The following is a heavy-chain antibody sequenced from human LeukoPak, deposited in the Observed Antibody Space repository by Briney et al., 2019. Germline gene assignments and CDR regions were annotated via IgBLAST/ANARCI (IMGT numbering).Heavy chain of an antibody. CDR3: ARSGTQHIYHSGSFHENDAFDI. Sequence: ASVKVSCKASGGTFSSYAISWVRQAPGQGLEWMGGIIPTFGTANYAQKFQGRVTITTDESTSTAYMELSSLRSEDTAVYYCARSGTQHIYHSGSFHENDAFDIWGQGTMVTVSS. D-gene: IGHD1-26*01. J-gene: IGHJ3*02. CDR2: IIPTFGTA. V-gene: IGHV1-69*05. CDR1: GGTFSSYA.